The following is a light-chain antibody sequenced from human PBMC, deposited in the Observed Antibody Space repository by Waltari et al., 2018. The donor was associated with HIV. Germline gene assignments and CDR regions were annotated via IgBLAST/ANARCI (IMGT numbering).Light chain of an antibody. CDR1: SRDIGGYNS. V-gene: IGLV2-14*03. CDR3: ASYSNTDTLVV. Sequence: QSALTQPASVSGSPGQSITISCTGTSRDIGGYNSVSWYRQHPGKAPQLLIYEVTHRPSGVSHRFSGSKSGNTASLTISGLQAEDEATFYCASYSNTDTLVVFGGGTRLTVL. CDR2: EVT. J-gene: IGLJ2*01.